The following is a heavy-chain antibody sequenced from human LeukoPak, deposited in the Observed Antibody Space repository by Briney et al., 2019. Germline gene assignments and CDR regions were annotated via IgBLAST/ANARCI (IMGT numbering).Heavy chain of an antibody. V-gene: IGHV4-38-2*01. D-gene: IGHD1-1*01. CDR1: GYSISSGYY. J-gene: IGHJ5*02. CDR3: AGDKETTGNGRPNWFDP. Sequence: SETLSLTCAVSGYSISSGYYWGWIRQPPGKGLQWIGSIFQRGYSYYNPSLKSRVTISVDTSRNQFSLRLSSVTAADTAVYYCAGDKETTGNGRPNWFDPWGQGTLVTVSS. CDR2: IFQRGYS.